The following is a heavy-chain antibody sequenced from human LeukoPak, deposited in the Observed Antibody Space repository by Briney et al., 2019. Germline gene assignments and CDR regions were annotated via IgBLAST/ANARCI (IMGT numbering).Heavy chain of an antibody. CDR2: IGGGGEYT. CDR1: GFTFSSYA. Sequence: GGSLRLSCAASGFTFSSYAMSWVRQAPGKGLEWVSTIGGGGEYTYYADSVKGRFIISRDNTKNTFYLQMNSLRAEDTAVYYCAKVLSGSQDYWGQGTLVTVFS. V-gene: IGHV3-23*01. CDR3: AKVLSGSQDY. J-gene: IGHJ4*02. D-gene: IGHD1-26*01.